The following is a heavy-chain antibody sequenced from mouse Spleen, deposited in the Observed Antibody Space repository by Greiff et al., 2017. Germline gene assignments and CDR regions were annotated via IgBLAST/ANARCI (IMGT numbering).Heavy chain of an antibody. V-gene: IGHV5-9*04. J-gene: IGHJ2*01. CDR1: GFTFSSYY. CDR3: ARHEPHFDY. CDR2: ISSGGGST. Sequence: EVKLMESGGGLVKLGGSLKLSCAASGFTFSSYYMSWVRQTPEKRLEWVATISSGGGSTYYPDSVKGRFTISRDNAKNTLYLQMSSLRSEDTAMYYCARHEPHFDYWGQGTTLTVSS.